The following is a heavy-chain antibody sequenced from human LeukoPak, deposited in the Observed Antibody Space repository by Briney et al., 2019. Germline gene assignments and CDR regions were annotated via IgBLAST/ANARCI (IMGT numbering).Heavy chain of an antibody. Sequence: ASVKVSRKASGYTFSNYGITWVRQAPGQGLEWMGWISTYNANTNYAQEFQGRVTMTTDTSTSTAYMELRSLRSDDTDVYYCARRSQNGYNSPIDYWGQGTLVTVSS. CDR3: ARRSQNGYNSPIDY. CDR2: ISTYNANT. CDR1: GYTFSNYG. V-gene: IGHV1-18*01. D-gene: IGHD5-24*01. J-gene: IGHJ4*02.